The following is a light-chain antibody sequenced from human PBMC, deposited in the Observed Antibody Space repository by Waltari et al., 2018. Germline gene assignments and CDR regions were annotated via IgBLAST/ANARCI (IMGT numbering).Light chain of an antibody. CDR2: DVR. V-gene: IGLV2-14*03. Sequence: QSALTQPASVSGSPGQSITISCTGTSSDVGGYKYVSWYQQHPGKAPKLLIYDVRNRPSGFSNRFAGSKSGNTASLTISGLQAADEADYYCISYTSSTVVFGGGTKLTVL. CDR3: ISYTSSTVV. J-gene: IGLJ3*02. CDR1: SSDVGGYKY.